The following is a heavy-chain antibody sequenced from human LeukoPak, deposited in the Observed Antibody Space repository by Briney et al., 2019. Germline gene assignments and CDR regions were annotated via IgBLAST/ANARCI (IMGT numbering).Heavy chain of an antibody. Sequence: GGSLRLSCAASGFIVSSGYMSWVRQAPGKGLEWVSVIFSINTTYYADSVKGRFTISRDNSKNMVYLQMNSLRDEDTAIYYCARRPRGVNYGYYWGQGTLDTVSS. J-gene: IGHJ4*02. CDR3: ARRPRGVNYGYY. V-gene: IGHV3-53*01. CDR1: GFIVSSGY. D-gene: IGHD3-10*01. CDR2: IFSINTT.